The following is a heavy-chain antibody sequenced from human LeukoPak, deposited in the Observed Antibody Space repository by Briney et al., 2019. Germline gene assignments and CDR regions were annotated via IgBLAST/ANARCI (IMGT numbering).Heavy chain of an antibody. D-gene: IGHD3-10*01. CDR3: ASPQYYYGSGSYNPNWFDP. V-gene: IGHV4-34*01. CDR1: GGSLSGYY. Sequence: SETLSLTCAVYGGSLSGYYWSWIRQPPGKGLEWIGEINHSGSTNYNPSLKSRVTISVDMSRNQFSLELNSVTAADTAVYYCASPQYYYGSGSYNPNWFDPWGQGTLVTVSS. CDR2: INHSGST. J-gene: IGHJ5*02.